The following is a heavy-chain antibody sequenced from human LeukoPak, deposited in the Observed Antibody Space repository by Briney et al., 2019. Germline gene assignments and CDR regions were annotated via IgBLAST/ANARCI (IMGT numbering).Heavy chain of an antibody. CDR3: AKDVAPDSGWDLDY. V-gene: IGHV3-23*01. CDR2: IYNSGAKI. D-gene: IGHD6-19*01. J-gene: IGHJ4*02. Sequence: GGSLRLSCAVSGLTFSTYSMTWVRQGPGKGLEWVSSIYNSGAKIFYADSVKGRFNISRGNSKNMLYLQMNSLRVEDTAVYYCAKDVAPDSGWDLDYWGQGTLVTVSS. CDR1: GLTFSTYS.